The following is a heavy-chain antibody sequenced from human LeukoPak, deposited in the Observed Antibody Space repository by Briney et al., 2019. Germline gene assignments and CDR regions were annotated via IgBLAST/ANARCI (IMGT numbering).Heavy chain of an antibody. CDR3: AKGLHSGSLDAFDI. Sequence: GGSLRLSCAASGVTLSPYGMHWVRQAPGKGLEWVAVISYDGSNKYYADSVKGRFTISRDNSKNTLYLQMNSLRAEDTAVYYCAKGLHSGSLDAFDIWGQGTTVIVSS. CDR1: GVTLSPYG. CDR2: ISYDGSNK. D-gene: IGHD1-26*01. V-gene: IGHV3-30*18. J-gene: IGHJ3*02.